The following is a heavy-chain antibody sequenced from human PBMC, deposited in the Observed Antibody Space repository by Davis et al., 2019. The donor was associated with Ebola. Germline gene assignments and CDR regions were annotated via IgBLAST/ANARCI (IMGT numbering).Heavy chain of an antibody. J-gene: IGHJ4*02. Sequence: SETLSLTCAVYGGSFSGYYWSWIRHPPGKGLEWIGEINHSGSTNYNPSLKSRVTISVDTSKNKFSLKLSSVTAADTAVYYCARASTVTPVDYWGQGTLVTVSS. CDR3: ARASTVTPVDY. V-gene: IGHV4-34*01. CDR2: INHSGST. D-gene: IGHD4-11*01. CDR1: GGSFSGYY.